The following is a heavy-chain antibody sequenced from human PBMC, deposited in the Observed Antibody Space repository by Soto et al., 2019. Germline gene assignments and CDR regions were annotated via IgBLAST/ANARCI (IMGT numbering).Heavy chain of an antibody. D-gene: IGHD3-10*01. V-gene: IGHV3-23*01. J-gene: IGHJ4*02. CDR1: GFTFSSYA. CDR2: ISGTGDST. Sequence: EVQLLESGGDLVQPGGSLRLSCAASGFTFSSYAMNWVRQAPWKGLEWVASISGTGDSTYYADSVKGRFTISRDNFANTLYLQMHSLRVDDTAVYYCSKDRGVRGDYWGQGTLVIVSS. CDR3: SKDRGVRGDY.